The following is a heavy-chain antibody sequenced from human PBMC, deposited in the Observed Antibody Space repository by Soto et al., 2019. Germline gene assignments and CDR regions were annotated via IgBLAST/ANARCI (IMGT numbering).Heavy chain of an antibody. Sequence: QVQLVESGGGVVQPGRSLRLSCAASGFTFSHYGIHWVRQAPGKGLEWLAVISYDGSNKHYADSGKGRFTVSRDNSKNTLHLQMNSLRAEDTAVYFCARYSGKYQGPIDYWGQGTLVTVSS. D-gene: IGHD1-26*01. CDR3: ARYSGKYQGPIDY. CDR2: ISYDGSNK. CDR1: GFTFSHYG. V-gene: IGHV3-30*03. J-gene: IGHJ4*02.